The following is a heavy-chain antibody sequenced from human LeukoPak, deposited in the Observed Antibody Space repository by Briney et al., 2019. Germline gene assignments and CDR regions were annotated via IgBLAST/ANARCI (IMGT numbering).Heavy chain of an antibody. CDR3: ARDLGLDY. Sequence: GSLRLSCAASGFIFSTYSMNWVRQAPGKGLEWVSYISGSSSSIYYADSVKGRFTISRDNAKNSLYLQMNSLRAEDTAVYYCARDLGLDYWGQGTLVTVSS. CDR2: ISGSSSSI. D-gene: IGHD1-26*01. V-gene: IGHV3-48*01. J-gene: IGHJ4*02. CDR1: GFIFSTYS.